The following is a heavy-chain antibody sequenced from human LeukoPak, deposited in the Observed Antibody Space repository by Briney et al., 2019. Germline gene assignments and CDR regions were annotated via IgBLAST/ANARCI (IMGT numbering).Heavy chain of an antibody. CDR3: ARDHGGVVVAATFDY. V-gene: IGHV3-30*02. Sequence: GGSLRLSCAASGFTFSSYDMHWVRQAPGKGLEWVAFIWSDGTNKYYADSVKGRFTISRDNSKTTLYLQMNSLRAEDTAVYYCARDHGGVVVAATFDYWGQGTLVTVSS. J-gene: IGHJ4*02. CDR2: IWSDGTNK. D-gene: IGHD2-15*01. CDR1: GFTFSSYD.